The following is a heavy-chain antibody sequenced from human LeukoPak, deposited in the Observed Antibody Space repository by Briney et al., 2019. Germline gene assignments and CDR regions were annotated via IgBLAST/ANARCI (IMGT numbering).Heavy chain of an antibody. CDR3: ARSSGLWFGESRPYYFDY. CDR2: IKQDGSEK. CDR1: GFTFSSYW. J-gene: IGHJ4*02. V-gene: IGHV3-7*01. D-gene: IGHD3-10*01. Sequence: GGSLRLSCAASGFTFSSYWMSWVRQAPGKGLEWVANIKQDGSEKYYVDSVKGRFTISRGNAKNSLYLQMNSLRAEDTAVYYCARSSGLWFGESRPYYFDYWGQGTLVTVSS.